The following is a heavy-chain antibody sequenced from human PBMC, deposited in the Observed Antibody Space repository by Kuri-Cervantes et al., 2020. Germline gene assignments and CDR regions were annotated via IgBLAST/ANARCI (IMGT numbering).Heavy chain of an antibody. CDR2: ISYDGSNK. CDR3: ARLGVLITYYYGMDV. V-gene: IGHV3-30-3*01. J-gene: IGHJ6*02. Sequence: GGSLRLSCAASGFTFDDYAMHWVRQAPGKGLEWVAVISYDGSNKYYADSVKGRFTISRDNSKNTLYLQMNSLRAEDTAVYCCARLGVLITYYYGMDVWGQGTTVTVSS. CDR1: GFTFDDYA.